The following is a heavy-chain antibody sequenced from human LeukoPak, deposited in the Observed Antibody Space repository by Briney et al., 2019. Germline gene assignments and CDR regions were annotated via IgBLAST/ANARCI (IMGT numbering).Heavy chain of an antibody. CDR1: GGSISSYY. J-gene: IGHJ3*02. V-gene: IGHV4-4*07. CDR2: IYTSGST. D-gene: IGHD3-22*01. Sequence: SETLSLTWTVSGGSISSYYWSWIRQPAGKGLEWIGRIYTSGSTNYNPSLKSRVTMSVDTSKNQFSLKLSSVTAADTAVYYCARVVINYYDSSGYMQAFDIWGQGTMVTVSS. CDR3: ARVVINYYDSSGYMQAFDI.